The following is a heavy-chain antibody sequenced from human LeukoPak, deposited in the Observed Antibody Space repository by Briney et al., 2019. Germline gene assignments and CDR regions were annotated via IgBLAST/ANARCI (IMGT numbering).Heavy chain of an antibody. D-gene: IGHD3-22*01. CDR3: ARDPRANYDSSGYNDY. CDR2: IRFDGSNK. V-gene: IGHV3-30*02. J-gene: IGHJ4*02. Sequence: GGSLRLSCAASGFTFSSYGIHWVRQAPGKGLEWVAFIRFDGSNKYYADSVKGRFTISRDNSKNTLYLQMNSLRAEDTALYYCARDPRANYDSSGYNDYWGQGTLVTVSS. CDR1: GFTFSSYG.